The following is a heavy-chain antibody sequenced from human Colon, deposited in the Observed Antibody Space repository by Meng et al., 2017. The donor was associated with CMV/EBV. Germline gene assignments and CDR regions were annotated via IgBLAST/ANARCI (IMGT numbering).Heavy chain of an antibody. D-gene: IGHD2-2*01. J-gene: IGHJ3*02. Sequence: GESLKISCAASGFTFSDYYMSWIRQAPGRGLEWISYISSTGGSIYDSDSVRGRFTISRDNAKNSLYLQMNNLRADDTAVYYCARDVGIYCVSTSCYEEHAFDIWGQGTMVTVSS. CDR1: GFTFSDYY. CDR3: ARDVGIYCVSTSCYEEHAFDI. CDR2: ISSTGGSI. V-gene: IGHV3-11*01.